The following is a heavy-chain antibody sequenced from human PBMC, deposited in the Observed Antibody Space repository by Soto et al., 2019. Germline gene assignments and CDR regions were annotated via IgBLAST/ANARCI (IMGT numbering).Heavy chain of an antibody. CDR1: GFTFSSYG. V-gene: IGHV3-33*01. Sequence: QVQLVESGGGVVQPGRSLRLSCAASGFTFSSYGMHWVRQAPGKGLEWVAVIWYDGSNKYYADSVKGRFTISRDNSKNTLYLQMNSLRAEDTAVYYCARERRGSAVAGRLIFDYWGQGTLVTVSS. CDR2: IWYDGSNK. CDR3: ARERRGSAVAGRLIFDY. J-gene: IGHJ4*02. D-gene: IGHD6-19*01.